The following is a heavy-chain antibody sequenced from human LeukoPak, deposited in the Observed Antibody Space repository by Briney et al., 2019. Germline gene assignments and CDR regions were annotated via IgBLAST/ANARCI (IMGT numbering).Heavy chain of an antibody. V-gene: IGHV3-74*01. CDR1: GFTFRTYW. J-gene: IGHJ5*01. CDR3: ARQPIVGATRYWIDS. D-gene: IGHD1-26*01. CDR2: INTDGSST. Sequence: PGGSLRLSCAASGFTFRTYWMHWVRQAPWKGLVWVSRINTDGSSTSYAGSVKGRFTISRDNAKNTLYLQMNSLRAEDTAVYYCARQPIVGATRYWIDSWGQGTLVTVSS.